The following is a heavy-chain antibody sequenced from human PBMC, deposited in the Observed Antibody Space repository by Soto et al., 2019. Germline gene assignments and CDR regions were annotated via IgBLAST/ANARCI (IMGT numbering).Heavy chain of an antibody. D-gene: IGHD2-21*02. Sequence: QVQLQESGPGLVKPSQTLSLTCTVSGGSISSGGYYWTWIRQHPGKGLEWIGYIYYSGSTYYNPSLKRRVTISVDTSKNHFSLRLSSVTAADTAVYYCARDYVVVTALEYYYYYGMDVWGQGTTVTVSS. J-gene: IGHJ6*02. CDR2: IYYSGST. V-gene: IGHV4-31*03. CDR3: ARDYVVVTALEYYYYYGMDV. CDR1: GGSISSGGYY.